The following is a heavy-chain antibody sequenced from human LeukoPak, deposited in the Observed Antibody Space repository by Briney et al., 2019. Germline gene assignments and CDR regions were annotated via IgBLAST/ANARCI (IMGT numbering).Heavy chain of an antibody. CDR3: ARDNEVAARSFDY. D-gene: IGHD6-6*01. CDR1: GFTFSSNP. Sequence: GSLRLSCAASGFTFSSNPMHWVRQPPGKGLEWIGEIYHSGSTNYNPSLKSRVTISVDKSKNQFSLKLSSVTAADTAVYYCARDNEVAARSFDYWGQGTLVTVSS. V-gene: IGHV4-4*02. CDR2: IYHSGST. J-gene: IGHJ4*02.